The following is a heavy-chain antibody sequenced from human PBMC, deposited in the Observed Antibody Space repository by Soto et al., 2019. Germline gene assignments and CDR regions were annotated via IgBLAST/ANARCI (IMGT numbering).Heavy chain of an antibody. J-gene: IGHJ6*02. CDR3: ARCTSCYWGYYVMDV. Sequence: ASVKVSCKASGYTFTSYYMHWVRQAPGQGLEWMGIINPSGGSTSYAQKFQGRVTMTRDTFTSPVYMELSSLRSEATAVYYCARCTSCYWGYYVMDVWGQGTTVTVSS. CDR1: GYTFTSYY. D-gene: IGHD2-2*01. CDR2: INPSGGST. V-gene: IGHV1-46*01.